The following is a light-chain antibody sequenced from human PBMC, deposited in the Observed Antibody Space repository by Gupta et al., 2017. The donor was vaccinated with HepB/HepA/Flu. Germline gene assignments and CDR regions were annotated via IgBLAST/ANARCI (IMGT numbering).Light chain of an antibody. J-gene: IGLJ1*01. CDR2: DVS. CDR3: TSYTRSNTYV. V-gene: IGLV2-14*03. Sequence: QPVLPQPPSGAGSPGASIALSCPGTSSDVGAYSYVSWYQHHPGKAPKLMIYDVSNRPSGISNRFSGSKSGNTASLTISGLQAEDEADYYCTSYTRSNTYVFGTGTKVTVL. CDR1: SSDVGAYSY.